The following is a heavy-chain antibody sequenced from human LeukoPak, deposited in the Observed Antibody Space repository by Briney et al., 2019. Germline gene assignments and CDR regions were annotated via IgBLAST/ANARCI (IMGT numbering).Heavy chain of an antibody. CDR1: GFTFSSYA. Sequence: GGSLRLSCAASGFTFSSYAMHWVRQAPGKGLEWVAVISYDGSNKYYADSVKGRFTISRDNSKNTLYLQMNSLRAEDTAVYYCARDLKQQLVNNPLDYWGQGTLVTVSS. V-gene: IGHV3-30*04. J-gene: IGHJ4*02. D-gene: IGHD6-13*01. CDR3: ARDLKQQLVNNPLDY. CDR2: ISYDGSNK.